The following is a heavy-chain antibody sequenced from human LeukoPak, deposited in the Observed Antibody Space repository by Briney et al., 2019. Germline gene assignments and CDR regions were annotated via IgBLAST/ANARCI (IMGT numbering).Heavy chain of an antibody. CDR3: ARAPYYDYVWGSYRLKYYFDY. V-gene: IGHV3-7*01. CDR1: VFTLSSYW. D-gene: IGHD3-16*02. CDR2: IKHDGGGK. J-gene: IGHJ4*02. Sequence: VGSLRLSCAASVFTLSSYWMSWVRQARGKGLEWVANIKHDGGGKYYVDSVKGRFTISRDNAKNSLYLQMNSLRAEDTAVYYCARAPYYDYVWGSYRLKYYFDYWGQGTLVTVSS.